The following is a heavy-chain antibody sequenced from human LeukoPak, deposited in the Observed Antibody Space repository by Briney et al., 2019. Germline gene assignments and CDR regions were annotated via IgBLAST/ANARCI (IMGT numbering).Heavy chain of an antibody. V-gene: IGHV3-30*04. Sequence: AGSLRLSCAASGVTFRSYAMHWVRQRAGKGLEWVAAISTDGSKEYHANSVKGRFTTARDTSKKTVYLRMTRQRVEAPGLYYCARRGGEVVATNNWFDPWRPRTLV. CDR1: GVTFRSYA. CDR3: ARRGGEVVATNNWFDP. D-gene: IGHD2-15*01. J-gene: IGHJ5*02. CDR2: ISTDGSKE.